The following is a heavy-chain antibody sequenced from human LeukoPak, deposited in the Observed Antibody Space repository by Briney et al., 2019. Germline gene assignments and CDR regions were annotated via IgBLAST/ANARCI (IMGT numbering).Heavy chain of an antibody. V-gene: IGHV5-51*01. Sequence: GESLKISCKTSGYTFTGYWIGWVRQMPGKGLEWMGIIYPGDSDTSYSPSFQGQVTISADKSISTAYLQWSSLKASDTAMYYCARLVFSGGDGGAFDIWGQGTMVTASS. J-gene: IGHJ3*02. D-gene: IGHD4-23*01. CDR2: IYPGDSDT. CDR3: ARLVFSGGDGGAFDI. CDR1: GYTFTGYW.